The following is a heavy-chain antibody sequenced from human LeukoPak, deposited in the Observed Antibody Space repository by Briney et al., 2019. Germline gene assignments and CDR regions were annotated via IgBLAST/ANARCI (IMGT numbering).Heavy chain of an antibody. D-gene: IGHD3-10*01. J-gene: IGHJ4*02. CDR1: GGSISSGGYY. V-gene: IGHV4-31*03. CDR3: AREGSLTMVLGIYY. Sequence: SQTLSLTCTVSGGSISSGGYYWSWIRQHPGKGLEWIGYIYYSGSTYYNPSLKSRVTISVDTSKNQFSLKLSSVTAADTAVYYCAREGSLTMVLGIYYWGQGTLVTVSP. CDR2: IYYSGST.